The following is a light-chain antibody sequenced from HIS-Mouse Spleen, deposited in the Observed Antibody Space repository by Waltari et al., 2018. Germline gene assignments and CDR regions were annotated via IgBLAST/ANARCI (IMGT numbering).Light chain of an antibody. CDR2: KDS. J-gene: IGLJ3*02. Sequence: SYELTQPPAVPVSPGRTASTTCDGDALPKQYAYWYQQKPGQAPVLVIYKDSERPSGIPERFSGSSSGTTVTLTISGVQAEDEADYYCQSADSSGTWVFGGGTKLTVL. CDR1: ALPKQY. V-gene: IGLV3-25*03. CDR3: QSADSSGTWV.